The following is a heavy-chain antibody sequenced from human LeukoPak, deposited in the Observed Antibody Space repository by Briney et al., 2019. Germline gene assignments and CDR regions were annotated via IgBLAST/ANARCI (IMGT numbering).Heavy chain of an antibody. D-gene: IGHD6-13*01. V-gene: IGHV1-2*02. J-gene: IGHJ4*02. CDR2: INPNSGGT. CDR1: GYTFTGYY. Sequence: GASVKVSCKASGYTFTGYYMHWVRQAPGQGLEWMGWINPNSGGTNYAQKFQGRVTMTRDTSIRTAYMELSRLRSDDTAVYYCARDPSIAAALTGYYFDYWGQGTLVTVSS. CDR3: ARDPSIAAALTGYYFDY.